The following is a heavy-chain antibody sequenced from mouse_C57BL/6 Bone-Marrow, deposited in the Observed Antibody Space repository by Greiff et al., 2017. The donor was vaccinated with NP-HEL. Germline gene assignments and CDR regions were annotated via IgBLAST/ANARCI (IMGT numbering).Heavy chain of an antibody. CDR2: IWTGGGT. J-gene: IGHJ1*03. D-gene: IGHD2-5*01. CDR1: GFSLTSYA. V-gene: IGHV2-9-1*01. CDR3: ARNESYYSNWYFDV. Sequence: VQLVESGPGLVAPSQSLSITCTVSGFSLTSYAISWVRQPPGKGLEWLGVIWTGGGTNYNSALKSRLSISKDNPKSNVFLIMNSLQTDDTARYYCARNESYYSNWYFDVWGTGTTVTVSS.